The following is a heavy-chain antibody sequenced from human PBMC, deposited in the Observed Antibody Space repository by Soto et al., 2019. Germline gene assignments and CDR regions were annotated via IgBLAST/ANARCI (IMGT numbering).Heavy chain of an antibody. V-gene: IGHV4-34*01. Sequence: XATLSLACAVYGGCFSGHSWTWIRQSPGKGLEWIGDINHSGRVNYSPSLKSRVTISLDTSKNQFSLTLSAVTAADTAMYYCSTRAYDTNGYYRFDPWGQGTLVTVSS. CDR3: STRAYDTNGYYRFDP. CDR1: GGCFSGHS. D-gene: IGHD3-22*01. CDR2: INHSGRV. J-gene: IGHJ5*01.